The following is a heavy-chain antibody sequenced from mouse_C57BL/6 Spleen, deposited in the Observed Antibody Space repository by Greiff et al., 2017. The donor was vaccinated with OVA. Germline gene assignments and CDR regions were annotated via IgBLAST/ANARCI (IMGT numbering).Heavy chain of an antibody. CDR3: ARYHMTTVVATDYYAMDY. V-gene: IGHV14-2*01. Sequence: VQLQQSGAELVKPGASVKLSRTASGFNIKDYYMHWVKQRTEQGLEWIGRIDPEDGETKYAPKFQGKATITADTSSNTAYLQLSSLTSEDTAVYYCARYHMTTVVATDYYAMDYWGQGTSVTVSS. D-gene: IGHD1-1*01. J-gene: IGHJ4*01. CDR2: IDPEDGET. CDR1: GFNIKDYY.